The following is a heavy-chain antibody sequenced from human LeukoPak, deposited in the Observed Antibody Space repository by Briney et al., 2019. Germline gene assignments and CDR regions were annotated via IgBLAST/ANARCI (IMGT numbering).Heavy chain of an antibody. Sequence: GGSLRLSCAASGFTFSTYAMSWVRQAPGKGLEWVSAVRGSGTDTYYADSVKGRFTISRDNAKKTLYLQMNSLRAEDTAVYYCASGEFDYYDSIIFGGQGTLVTVSS. D-gene: IGHD3-22*01. J-gene: IGHJ4*02. CDR2: VRGSGTDT. CDR1: GFTFSTYA. V-gene: IGHV3-23*01. CDR3: ASGEFDYYDSIIF.